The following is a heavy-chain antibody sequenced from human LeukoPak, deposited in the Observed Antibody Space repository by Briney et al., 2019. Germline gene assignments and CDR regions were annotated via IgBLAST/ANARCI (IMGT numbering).Heavy chain of an antibody. J-gene: IGHJ4*02. CDR3: AISGGYWAWAH. Sequence: GRSLRLSCAASGFTFSSYAMHWVRQAPGKGLEWVAVISYDGSNKYYADSVKGRFTISRDNSKNTLYLQMNSLRAEDPAVYYCAISGGYWAWAHWGQGTLVTVSS. CDR1: GFTFSSYA. V-gene: IGHV3-30*04. D-gene: IGHD1-26*01. CDR2: ISYDGSNK.